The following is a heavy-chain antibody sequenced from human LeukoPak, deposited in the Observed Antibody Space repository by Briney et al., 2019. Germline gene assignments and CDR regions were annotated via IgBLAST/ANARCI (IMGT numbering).Heavy chain of an antibody. J-gene: IGHJ5*02. CDR3: ARGDYYDSSGYYYH. V-gene: IGHV4-30-4*08. CDR1: GGSISSGDYY. CDR2: IYYSGST. Sequence: PSETLSLTCTVSGGSISSGDYYWSWIRQPPGKGLEWIGFIYYSGSTSYNPSLKSRVTISLDTSKNYFSLKLTSVTAADTAMYYCARGDYYDSSGYYYHWGPGTLVTVSS. D-gene: IGHD3-22*01.